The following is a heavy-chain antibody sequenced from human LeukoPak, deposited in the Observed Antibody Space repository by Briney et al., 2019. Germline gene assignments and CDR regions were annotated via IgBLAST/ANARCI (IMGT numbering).Heavy chain of an antibody. V-gene: IGHV3-7*03. CDR2: INQDGTDK. CDR1: GFSVSGKF. Sequence: GGSLRLSCAASGFSVSGKFMSWLRQAPGKGLEWVANINQDGTDKYYVDSVKGRFTISRDNAKNSLYLQMNSLRAEDTAVYYCAREIVGTHKSRFDPWGQGTLVTVSS. J-gene: IGHJ5*02. CDR3: AREIVGTHKSRFDP. D-gene: IGHD1-26*01.